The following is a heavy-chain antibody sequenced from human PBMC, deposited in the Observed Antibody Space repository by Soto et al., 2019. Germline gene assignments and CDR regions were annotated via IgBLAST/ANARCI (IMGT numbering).Heavy chain of an antibody. D-gene: IGHD3-22*01. J-gene: IGHJ4*02. CDR1: GFTFSSYS. CDR3: ARVLYYYDSRDLNDY. Sequence: GGSLRLSCAASGFTFSSYSMNWVRQAPGKGLEWVSSISSSSSYIYYADSVKGRFTISRDNAKNSLYLQMNSLRAEDTAVYYCARVLYYYDSRDLNDYWGQGTLVTVSS. V-gene: IGHV3-21*01. CDR2: ISSSSSYI.